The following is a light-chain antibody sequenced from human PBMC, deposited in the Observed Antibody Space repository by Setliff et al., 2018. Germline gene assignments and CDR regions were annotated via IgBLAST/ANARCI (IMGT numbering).Light chain of an antibody. J-gene: IGLJ3*02. CDR2: DVN. Sequence: QSVLTQPASVSEPPGQSITISCTGTSRDVGAHDFVSWYQQRPGKAPKLIIYDVNNRPSGVSNRFSGSKSGNTASLTISGLQAEDDADYYCSSHTTSSTWVFGGGTKVTVL. V-gene: IGLV2-14*03. CDR3: SSHTTSSTWV. CDR1: SRDVGAHDF.